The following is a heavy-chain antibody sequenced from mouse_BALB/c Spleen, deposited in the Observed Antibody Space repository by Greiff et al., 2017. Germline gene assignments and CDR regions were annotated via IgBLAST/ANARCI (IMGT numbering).Heavy chain of an antibody. V-gene: IGHV14-3*02. J-gene: IGHJ4*01. CDR2: IDPANGNT. D-gene: IGHD2-14*01. CDR1: GFNIKDTY. Sequence: EVQLQQSGAELVKPGASVKLSCTASGFNIKDTYMHWVKQRPEQGLEWIGRIDPANGNTKYDPKFQGKATITADTSSNTAYLQLSSLTSEDTAVYYCATYYRPPHYAMDYWGQGTSVTVSS. CDR3: ATYYRPPHYAMDY.